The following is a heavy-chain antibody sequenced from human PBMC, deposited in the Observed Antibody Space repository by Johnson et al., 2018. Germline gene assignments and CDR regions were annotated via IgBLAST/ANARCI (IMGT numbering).Heavy chain of an antibody. CDR1: GFTFDDHT. CDR3: AKDMWQQLVPSYGMDV. CDR2: ISWNSGSI. Sequence: VQLVQSGGVVVQPGGSLRLSCVGSGFTFDDHTMQWVRQAPGKGLEWVSGISWNSGSIGYADSVKGRFTISRDNAQNSLYLQINSLRAEDTAFYYCAKDMWQQLVPSYGMDVWGQGTTVTVSS. J-gene: IGHJ6*02. D-gene: IGHD6-13*01. V-gene: IGHV3-9*01.